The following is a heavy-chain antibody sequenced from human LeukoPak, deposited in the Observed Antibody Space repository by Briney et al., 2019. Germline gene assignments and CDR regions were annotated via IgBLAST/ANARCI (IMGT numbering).Heavy chain of an antibody. V-gene: IGHV4-59*08. J-gene: IGHJ4*02. CDR3: ARRSFDSSGYYDY. D-gene: IGHD3-22*01. Sequence: SETLSLTCTVSGGSLSSYYWSWIRQPPGKGLEWIGYIYFSGSTSYNLSLKSRVTISLDTSKNRFSLKLSSVTAADTAVYYCARRSFDSSGYYDYWGQGTLVTVSS. CDR1: GGSLSSYY. CDR2: IYFSGST.